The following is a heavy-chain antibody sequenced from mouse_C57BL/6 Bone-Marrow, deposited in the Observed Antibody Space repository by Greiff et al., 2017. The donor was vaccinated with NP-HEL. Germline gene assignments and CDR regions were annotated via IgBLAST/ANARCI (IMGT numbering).Heavy chain of an antibody. CDR2: ISSGGSYT. J-gene: IGHJ3*01. Sequence: EVKVVESGGDLVKPGGSLKLSCAASGFTFSSYGMSWVRQTPDKRLEWVATISSGGSYTYYPDSVKGRFTISRDNAKNTLYLQMSSLKSEDTAMYYCARPYGNYLLSWFAYWGQGTLVTVSA. CDR3: ARPYGNYLLSWFAY. D-gene: IGHD2-10*02. V-gene: IGHV5-6*01. CDR1: GFTFSSYG.